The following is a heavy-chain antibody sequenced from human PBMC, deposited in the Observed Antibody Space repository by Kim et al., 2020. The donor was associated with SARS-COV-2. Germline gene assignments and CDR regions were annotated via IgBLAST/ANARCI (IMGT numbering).Heavy chain of an antibody. J-gene: IGHJ4*02. CDR3: ATNLNDYGDYAPSN. CDR2: ITNDGRNK. V-gene: IGHV3-30*03. Sequence: GGSLRLSCAASGFSFSSFGMHWVRQAPGKGLEWVAVITNDGRNKYHADSVKGRVTISRDNSKNTLYLQMNSLRAEDTAVYYCATNLNDYGDYAPSNWGQGPLAAAS. CDR1: GFSFSSFG. D-gene: IGHD4-17*01.